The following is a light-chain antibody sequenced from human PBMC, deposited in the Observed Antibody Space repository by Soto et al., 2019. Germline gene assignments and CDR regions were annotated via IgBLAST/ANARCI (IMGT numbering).Light chain of an antibody. CDR3: QQYYSIPYT. CDR1: QSVLYNSNNKNY. V-gene: IGKV4-1*01. J-gene: IGKJ2*01. Sequence: DIVMTQSPDSLAVSLGERATINCKSSQSVLYNSNNKNYLAWYQQKPGHTPKLLIYWASMRESGVPDRFSGRGSGTDFTLTISSLQAEDVAVYYCQQYYSIPYTFGQGTKLEIK. CDR2: WAS.